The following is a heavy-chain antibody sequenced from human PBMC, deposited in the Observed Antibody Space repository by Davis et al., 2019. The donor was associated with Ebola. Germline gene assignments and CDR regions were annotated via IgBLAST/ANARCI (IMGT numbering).Heavy chain of an antibody. CDR3: ARERGIVQTCGMDV. V-gene: IGHV1-2*02. Sequence: AASVKVSCKASGYTFNSYYIHWVRQAPGQGLEWMGWINPNSGGTNYAQKFQGRVTMTRDTSISTAYMELSRLRSDDTAVYYCARERGIVQTCGMDVWGQGTTVTVSS. CDR1: GYTFNSYY. D-gene: IGHD2-8*01. J-gene: IGHJ6*02. CDR2: INPNSGGT.